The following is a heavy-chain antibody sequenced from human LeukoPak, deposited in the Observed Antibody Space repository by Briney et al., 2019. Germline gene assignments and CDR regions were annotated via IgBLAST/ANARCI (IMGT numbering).Heavy chain of an antibody. CDR1: GFTFDDYA. V-gene: IGHV3-9*01. D-gene: IGHD4-23*01. J-gene: IGHJ6*03. CDR3: AGGNDDYYYYYYMDV. CDR2: ISWNSGSI. Sequence: QSGGSLRLSCAASGFTFDDYAMHWVRQAPGKGLEWVSGISWNSGSIGYADSVKGRFTISRDNSKNSLYLQMNSLRTEDTALYYCAGGNDDYYYYYYMDVWGKGTTVTVSS.